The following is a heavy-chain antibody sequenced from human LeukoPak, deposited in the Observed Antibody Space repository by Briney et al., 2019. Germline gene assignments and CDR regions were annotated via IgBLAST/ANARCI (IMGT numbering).Heavy chain of an antibody. V-gene: IGHV4-39*01. Sequence: PSDTLSLTCTVSGGSLGRSNTYCGWIRQTPGKGLEWLGTILHSGYTYNNPSLKSRVTMSVDSSKDQFSLSLSSVTAADTAVYFCARHRGGGGYHYMDVWGKGTTVIVSS. J-gene: IGHJ6*03. CDR3: ARHRGGGGYHYMDV. D-gene: IGHD2-21*01. CDR2: ILHSGYT. CDR1: GGSLGRSNTY.